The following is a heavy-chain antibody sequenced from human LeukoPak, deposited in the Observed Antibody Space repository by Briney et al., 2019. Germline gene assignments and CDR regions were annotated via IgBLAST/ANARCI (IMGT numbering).Heavy chain of an antibody. V-gene: IGHV1-69*04. Sequence: SVKVSCKASGGTFSSYAISWVRQAAGQGLEWMGRIIPILGIANYAQKFQGSVTITADKSTSTAYMELSSLRSEDTAVYYCASAKLWGGFDPWGQGTLVTVSS. CDR1: GGTFSSYA. CDR2: IIPILGIA. CDR3: ASAKLWGGFDP. D-gene: IGHD3-16*01. J-gene: IGHJ5*02.